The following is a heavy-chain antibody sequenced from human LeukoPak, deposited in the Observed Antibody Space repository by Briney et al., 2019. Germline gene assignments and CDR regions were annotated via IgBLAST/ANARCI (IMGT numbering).Heavy chain of an antibody. D-gene: IGHD2-2*01. CDR2: IIPIFGTA. V-gene: IGHV1-69*06. Sequence: SVKLSCKASGVTFSSYAMSWVRQAPGQGLEWMGGIIPIFGTANYAQTFQGRVTISADKSTNTAYLELSSLRSEDTAVYYCASYRVEVPAVIGLFNYWGQGALVTVSS. CDR3: ASYRVEVPAVIGLFNY. J-gene: IGHJ4*02. CDR1: GVTFSSYA.